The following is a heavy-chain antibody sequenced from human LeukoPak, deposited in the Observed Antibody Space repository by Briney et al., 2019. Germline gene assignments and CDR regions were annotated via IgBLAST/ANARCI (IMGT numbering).Heavy chain of an antibody. D-gene: IGHD4-17*01. V-gene: IGHV3-7*01. CDR3: ARDSVTRGFDY. CDR1: GFTFNKFW. Sequence: GGSLRLSCAASGFTFNKFWMSWVRQAPGKGLEWVANIKQDGSEKNYVDSVKGRFTISRDNAENSVSLQMSSLRAEDTAVYYCARDSVTRGFDYWGQGTLVTVSS. J-gene: IGHJ4*02. CDR2: IKQDGSEK.